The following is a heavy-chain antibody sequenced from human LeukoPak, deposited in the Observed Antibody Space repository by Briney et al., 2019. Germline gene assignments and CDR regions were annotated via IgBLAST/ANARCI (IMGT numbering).Heavy chain of an antibody. D-gene: IGHD2-2*01. CDR2: IIPIFGTA. CDR3: AVVPAAPGVDY. V-gene: IGHV1-69*05. J-gene: IGHJ4*02. Sequence: SVKVSCKASGGTFSSYAISWVRQAPGQGLEWLGGIIPIFGTANYAQKFQGRVTITTDESTSTAYMELSSLRSEDTAVYYCAVVPAAPGVDYWGQGTLVTVSS. CDR1: GGTFSSYA.